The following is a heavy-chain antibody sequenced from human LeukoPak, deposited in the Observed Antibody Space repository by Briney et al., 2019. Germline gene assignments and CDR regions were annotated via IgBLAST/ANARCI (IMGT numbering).Heavy chain of an antibody. J-gene: IGHJ4*02. V-gene: IGHV4-38-2*02. D-gene: IGHD3-9*01. Sequence: PSETLSLTCTVSGYSISSGYYWGWIRQPPGKGLEWIGSIYHSGSTYYNPSLKSRVTISVDTSKNQFSLKLSSVTAADTAVYYCARDPYYDILTGYYDPFDYWGQGTLVTVSS. CDR1: GYSISSGYY. CDR3: ARDPYYDILTGYYDPFDY. CDR2: IYHSGST.